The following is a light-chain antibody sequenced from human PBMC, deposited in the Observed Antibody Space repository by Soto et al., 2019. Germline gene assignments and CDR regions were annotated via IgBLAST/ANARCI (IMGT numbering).Light chain of an antibody. CDR3: QQSYRTLSIT. V-gene: IGKV1-39*01. CDR1: QSISRY. J-gene: IGKJ5*01. Sequence: DIQMTQCPSSLSASVGDRVTITCRAGQSISRYLNWYQQKPGKAPKLLIYAASSLQSVVPSRFSGSGSGTDFTLTISSLQPEDFATYYCQQSYRTLSITFGQGTRLEIK. CDR2: AAS.